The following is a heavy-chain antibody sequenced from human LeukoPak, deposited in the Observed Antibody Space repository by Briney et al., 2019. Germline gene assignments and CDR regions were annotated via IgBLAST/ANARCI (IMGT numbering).Heavy chain of an antibody. Sequence: GGSLRLSCAASGFTFSSYEMNWVRQAPGKGLEWVSYISRSGSTIYYADSVKGRFTISRDNAKNSPYLQLNSLRAEDTAVYYCARSLVVGATYPYHWGQGTLVTVSS. CDR2: ISRSGSTI. V-gene: IGHV3-48*03. J-gene: IGHJ5*02. CDR3: ARSLVVGATYPYH. CDR1: GFTFSSYE. D-gene: IGHD1-26*01.